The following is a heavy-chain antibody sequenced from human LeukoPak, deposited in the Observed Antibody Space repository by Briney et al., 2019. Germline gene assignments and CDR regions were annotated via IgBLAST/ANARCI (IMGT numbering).Heavy chain of an antibody. CDR2: IYHDGST. CDR3: ARLLPVPAATVASYFDY. V-gene: IGHV4-4*02. Sequence: SETLSLTCAVSGGSISSNNWWIWVRQSPEKGLEWIGEIYHDGSTNYNPSLKSRVTISMDKSKNQLSLKLNFVTAADTAVYYCARLLPVPAATVASYFDYWGQGTLVTVSS. J-gene: IGHJ4*02. D-gene: IGHD2-2*01. CDR1: GGSISSNNW.